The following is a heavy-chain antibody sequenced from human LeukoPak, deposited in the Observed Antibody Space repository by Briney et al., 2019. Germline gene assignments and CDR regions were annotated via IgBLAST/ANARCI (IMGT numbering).Heavy chain of an antibody. CDR1: GGSISNYY. CDR3: AREATVTTWRTFDY. J-gene: IGHJ4*02. V-gene: IGHV4-59*12. Sequence: SETLSLTCTVSGGSISNYYWSWIRQPPGKGLEWIGYIYYSGSTNYNPSLKSRVTISVDTSKNQFSLKLSSVTAADTAVYYCAREATVTTWRTFDYWGQGTLVTVSS. CDR2: IYYSGST. D-gene: IGHD4-17*01.